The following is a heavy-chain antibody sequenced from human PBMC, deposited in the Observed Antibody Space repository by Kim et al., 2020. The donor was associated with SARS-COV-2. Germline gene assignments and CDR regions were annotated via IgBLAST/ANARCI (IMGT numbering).Heavy chain of an antibody. V-gene: IGHV3-73*01. CDR2: AT. CDR3: TRLLVAGTDY. D-gene: IGHD6-19*01. Sequence: ATAYAASVTGRFTISRDDSKNTAYLQMNSLKTEDTAVYYCTRLLVAGTDYWGQGTLVTVSS. J-gene: IGHJ4*02.